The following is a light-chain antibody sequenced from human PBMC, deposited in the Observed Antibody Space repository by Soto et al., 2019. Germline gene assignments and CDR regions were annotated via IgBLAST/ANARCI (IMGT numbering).Light chain of an antibody. CDR2: AAS. CDR1: QSISSY. J-gene: IGKJ3*01. CDR3: QQYNSYSGT. V-gene: IGKV1-39*01. Sequence: DIQMTQSPSSLSASVGDRVTITCRASQSISSYLNWYQQKPGKAPKLLICAASSLQSGVPSRFSGSGSGTEFTLTISSLQPDDFATYYCQQYNSYSGTFGPGTKVDIK.